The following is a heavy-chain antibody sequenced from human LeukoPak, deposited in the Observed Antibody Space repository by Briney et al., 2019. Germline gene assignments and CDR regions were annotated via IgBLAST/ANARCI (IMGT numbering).Heavy chain of an antibody. CDR1: GGSISSYY. D-gene: IGHD3-10*01. CDR3: ARVSQRGITMAPRSWFDP. V-gene: IGHV4-59*01. CDR2: IYYSGST. Sequence: SETLSLTCTVSGGSISSYYWSWIRQPPGKGLEWIGYIYYSGSTNYNPSLKSRVTISVDTSKNQFSLKLSSVTAADTAVYYCARVSQRGITMAPRSWFDPWGQGTLVTVPS. J-gene: IGHJ5*02.